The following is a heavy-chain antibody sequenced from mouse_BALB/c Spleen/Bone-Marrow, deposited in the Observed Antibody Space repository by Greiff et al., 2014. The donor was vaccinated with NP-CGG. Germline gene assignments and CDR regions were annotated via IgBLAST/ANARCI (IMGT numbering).Heavy chain of an antibody. J-gene: IGHJ4*01. CDR2: INPYNDGT. CDR1: GYTFTSYV. D-gene: IGHD1-1*01. V-gene: IGHV1-14*01. CDR3: ARDYYGSRVLYYAMDY. Sequence: EVQLQQSGPELVKPGASVKMSCKASGYTFTSYVMHWVKQKPGQGLEWIGYINPYNDGTKYNEKFKGKATLTSDKSSSTAYMELSSLTSEDSAVYYCARDYYGSRVLYYAMDYWGQGTSVTVSS.